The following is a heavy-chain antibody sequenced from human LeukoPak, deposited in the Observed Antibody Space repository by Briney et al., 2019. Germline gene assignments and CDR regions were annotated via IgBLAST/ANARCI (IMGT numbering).Heavy chain of an antibody. J-gene: IGHJ3*02. Sequence: PGGSLRLSCAASGFTFSGYYMSWIRQAPGKGLEWLSYISGSGSTTSYADSVKGRFTISRDNPQTSLHLPMNSLGAEDTAVYYCARGSSGYYGAFDIWGQGTMVTVSS. V-gene: IGHV3-11*04. D-gene: IGHD3-22*01. CDR3: ARGSSGYYGAFDI. CDR2: ISGSGSTT. CDR1: GFTFSGYY.